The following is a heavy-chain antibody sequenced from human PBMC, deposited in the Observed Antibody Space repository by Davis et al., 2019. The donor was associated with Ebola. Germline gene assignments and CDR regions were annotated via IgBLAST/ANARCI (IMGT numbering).Heavy chain of an antibody. CDR3: ARERYFDWLPRYYFDY. J-gene: IGHJ4*02. CDR1: GDSISSSNW. CDR2: ISQSGST. D-gene: IGHD3-9*01. V-gene: IGHV4-4*02. Sequence: SETLSLTCAVSGDSISSSNWWSWVRQPPGKGLEWIGEISQSGSTNYNPSLKSRVTISVDTSKNQFSLKLSSVTAADTAVYYCARERYFDWLPRYYFDYWGQGTLVTVSS.